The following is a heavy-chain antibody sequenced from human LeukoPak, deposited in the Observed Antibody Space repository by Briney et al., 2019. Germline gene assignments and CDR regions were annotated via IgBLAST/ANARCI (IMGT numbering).Heavy chain of an antibody. D-gene: IGHD6-6*01. Sequence: ASVKVSCKASGYTFTSYYMHWVRQAPGQGLEWMAVINPSRGSTTFAQKFQGRVTMTRDTSTSTVYMELSSLRFEDTAVYYCARDLGSSSYNWLDPWGQGTLVTVSS. CDR3: ARDLGSSSYNWLDP. CDR2: INPSRGST. CDR1: GYTFTSYY. V-gene: IGHV1-46*01. J-gene: IGHJ5*02.